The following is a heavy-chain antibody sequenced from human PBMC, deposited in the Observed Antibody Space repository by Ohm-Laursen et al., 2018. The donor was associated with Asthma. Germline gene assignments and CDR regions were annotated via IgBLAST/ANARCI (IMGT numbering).Heavy chain of an antibody. CDR1: GFTFSNAW. Sequence: SLRLSCAATGFTFSNAWMSWVRQAPGKGLEWVAVISYDGSTKYYADSVKGRFTISRDNSKNTLYLQMNSLRAEDTAVYYCAKDFVPARYYYYGMDVWGQGTTVTVSS. CDR3: AKDFVPARYYYYGMDV. CDR2: ISYDGSTK. D-gene: IGHD2-2*01. J-gene: IGHJ6*02. V-gene: IGHV3-30*18.